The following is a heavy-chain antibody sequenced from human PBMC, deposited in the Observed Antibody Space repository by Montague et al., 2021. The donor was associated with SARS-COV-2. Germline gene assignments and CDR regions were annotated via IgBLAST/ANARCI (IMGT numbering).Heavy chain of an antibody. CDR2: ISWKSGSI. CDR3: AKVMREDYYDSSGSPGAFDI. V-gene: IGHV3-9*01. CDR1: GFTFDDYA. J-gene: IGHJ3*02. Sequence: SLRLSCAASGFTFDDYAMHWVRQAPGKGLEWVSGISWKSGSIAYADSVKGRSTISRDNAKNSLYLQMNSLRAEDTALYYCAKVMREDYYDSSGSPGAFDIWGQGTMVTVSS. D-gene: IGHD3-22*01.